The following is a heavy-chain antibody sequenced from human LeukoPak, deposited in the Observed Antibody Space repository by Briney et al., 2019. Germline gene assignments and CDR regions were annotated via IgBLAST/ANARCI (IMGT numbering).Heavy chain of an antibody. J-gene: IGHJ5*02. D-gene: IGHD3-22*01. CDR2: INHSGST. CDR1: GGSFSGYY. V-gene: IGHV4-34*01. Sequence: PSETLSLTCAVYGGSFSGYYWSWIRQPPGKGLEWIGEINHSGSTNYNPSLKSRVTISVDTSKNQFSLKLSSVTAADTAVYYCARHYYDRRYWFDPWGQGTLVTVSS. CDR3: ARHYYDRRYWFDP.